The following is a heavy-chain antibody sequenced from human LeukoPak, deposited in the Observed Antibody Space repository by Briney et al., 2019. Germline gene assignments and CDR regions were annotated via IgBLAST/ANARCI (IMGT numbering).Heavy chain of an antibody. D-gene: IGHD2-21*01. CDR3: ARVGAYCGGDCYSWYFDY. CDR1: GGTFSSYA. V-gene: IGHV1-69*13. CDR2: IIPIFGTA. J-gene: IGHJ4*02. Sequence: SLKVSCKASGGTFSSYAINWVRQAPGQGLEWMGGIIPIFGTANYAQKFQGRVTITADESTSTAYMELSSLRSEDTAVYYCARVGAYCGGDCYSWYFDYWGQGTLVTVSS.